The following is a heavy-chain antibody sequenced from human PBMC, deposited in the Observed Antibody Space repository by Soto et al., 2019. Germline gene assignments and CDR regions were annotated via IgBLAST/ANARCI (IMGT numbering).Heavy chain of an antibody. CDR3: ARHLYSDYDYYYYYYMDV. CDR1: GGSISSSSFY. D-gene: IGHD5-12*01. J-gene: IGHJ6*03. V-gene: IGHV4-39*01. Sequence: SETLSLTCTVSGGSISSSSFYWGWIRQPPGKGLEWIGSIYYSGSTYYNPSLKSRVTISVDTSKNQFSLKLSSVTAADTAVYYCARHLYSDYDYYYYYYMDVWGKGTTVTVSS. CDR2: IYYSGST.